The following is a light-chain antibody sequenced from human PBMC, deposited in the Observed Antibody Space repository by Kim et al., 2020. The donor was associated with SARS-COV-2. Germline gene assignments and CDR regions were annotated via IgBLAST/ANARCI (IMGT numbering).Light chain of an antibody. CDR3: QQYNSYVT. CDR1: QSISSW. Sequence: TPSPSTLSASVGDRVTITCRASQSISSWLAWYQQKPGKAPKLLIYKASSLESGVPSRFSGSGSGTEFTLTISSLQPDDFATYYCQQYNSYVTFGGGTKVDIK. V-gene: IGKV1-5*03. J-gene: IGKJ4*01. CDR2: KAS.